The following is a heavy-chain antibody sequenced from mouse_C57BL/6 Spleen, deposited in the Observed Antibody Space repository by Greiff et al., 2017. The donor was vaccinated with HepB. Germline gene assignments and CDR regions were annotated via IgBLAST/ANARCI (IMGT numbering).Heavy chain of an antibody. CDR1: GYTFTDYN. V-gene: IGHV1-18*01. CDR2: INPNNGGT. Sequence: EVQVVESGPELVKPGASVKIPCKASGYTFTDYNMDWVKQSHGKSLEWIGDINPNNGGTIYNQKFKGKATLTVDKSSSTAYMELRSLTSEDTAVYYCARDEFGYFDYWGQGTTLTVSS. J-gene: IGHJ2*01. CDR3: ARDEFGYFDY.